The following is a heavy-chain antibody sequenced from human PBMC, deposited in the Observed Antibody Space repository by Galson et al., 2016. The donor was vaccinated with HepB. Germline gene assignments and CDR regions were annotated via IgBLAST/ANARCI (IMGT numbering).Heavy chain of an antibody. D-gene: IGHD2-2*01. V-gene: IGHV1-46*04. Sequence: SVKVSCKASGYTFTNYYLHWVRQAPGQGPEWMGTFRPSSGGTTYAQKLQGRVTMTGDTSTNTVYMELSSLRSEDTAVYYCGRLVSQHCSSTSCYNWFDPWGQGTLVTVSS. CDR1: GYTFTNYY. CDR2: FRPSSGGT. J-gene: IGHJ5*02. CDR3: GRLVSQHCSSTSCYNWFDP.